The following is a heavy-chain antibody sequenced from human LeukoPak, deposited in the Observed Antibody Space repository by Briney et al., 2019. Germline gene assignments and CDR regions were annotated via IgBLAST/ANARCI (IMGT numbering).Heavy chain of an antibody. CDR3: ARGPKYAYCSSTSCYSAFDI. Sequence: TSETLSLTCAVYGGSFSGYYWSWLRQPPGKGLEWLGEINHSGSTNYNPSLKSRVTISVDTSKNQFSLKLSSVTAADTAVYYCARGPKYAYCSSTSCYSAFDIWGQGTMVTVSS. CDR1: GGSFSGYY. J-gene: IGHJ3*02. D-gene: IGHD2-2*02. V-gene: IGHV4-34*01. CDR2: INHSGST.